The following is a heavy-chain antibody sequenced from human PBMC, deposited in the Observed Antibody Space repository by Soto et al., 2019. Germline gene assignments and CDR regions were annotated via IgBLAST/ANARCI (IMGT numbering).Heavy chain of an antibody. CDR2: IYYSGST. CDR3: ARAPRDYSNYNWFDP. D-gene: IGHD4-4*01. V-gene: IGHV4-30-4*01. Sequence: SETLSLTCTVSGGSISSGDYYWSWIRQPPGKGLEWIGYIYYSGSTYYNPSLKSRVTISVDTSKNQFSLKLSSVTAADTAVYYCARAPRDYSNYNWFDPWGQGTLVTVPQ. CDR1: GGSISSGDYY. J-gene: IGHJ5*02.